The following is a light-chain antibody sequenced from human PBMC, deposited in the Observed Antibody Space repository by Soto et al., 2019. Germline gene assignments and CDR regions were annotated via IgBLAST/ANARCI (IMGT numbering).Light chain of an antibody. CDR3: AAWDDSLSGLV. CDR1: SSNIGSNY. CDR2: RNN. J-gene: IGLJ1*01. Sequence: QSVLTQPPSASGTPGQRVTISCSGRSSNIGSNYVYWYQQLPGTAPKLLIYRNNQRPSGVPDRFSGSKSGTSASLAISGLRSEDEADYYCAAWDDSLSGLVFGTGTKLTVL. V-gene: IGLV1-47*01.